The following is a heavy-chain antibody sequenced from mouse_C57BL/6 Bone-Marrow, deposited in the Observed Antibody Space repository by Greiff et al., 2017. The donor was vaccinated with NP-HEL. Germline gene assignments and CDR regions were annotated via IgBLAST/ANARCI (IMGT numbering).Heavy chain of an antibody. J-gene: IGHJ2*01. CDR2: IWGVGST. CDR3: ASPPIYDGYY. Sequence: QVQLKESGPGLVAPSQSLSITCTVSGFSLTSYGVDWVRQSPGKGLAWLGVIWGVGSTNYHSALKSRLSISKDNSNSQVFLKMNSLQPDDAAMYYCASPPIYDGYYWGQGTTLTVSS. D-gene: IGHD2-3*01. CDR1: GFSLTSYG. V-gene: IGHV2-6*01.